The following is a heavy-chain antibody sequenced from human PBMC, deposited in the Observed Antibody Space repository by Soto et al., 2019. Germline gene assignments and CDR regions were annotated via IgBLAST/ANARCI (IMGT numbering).Heavy chain of an antibody. V-gene: IGHV4-30-4*01. D-gene: IGHD3-22*01. J-gene: IGHJ4*02. Sequence: PSECLSLAWSVAGHAMSYAGSLCPWNRQPPGKCLQWIGYISYSGSTFYNPSLKTRLTMSVDTSKKQFSVRLRSVTAADTAVYFCSRDRAHFYESRGRLDLWGQGMLVTVYS. CDR2: ISYSGST. CDR3: SRDRAHFYESRGRLDL. CDR1: GHAMSYAGSL.